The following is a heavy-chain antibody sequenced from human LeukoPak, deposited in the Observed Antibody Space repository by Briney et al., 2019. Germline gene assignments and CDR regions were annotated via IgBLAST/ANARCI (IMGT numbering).Heavy chain of an antibody. J-gene: IGHJ4*02. Sequence: GGSLRLSCAGSGFIFNNYAMHWVRQPPGKGLEWVSGISWNSGSIGYADSVKGRFTISRDNAKNSLYLQMNSLRAEDTALYYCAKVIDSGSYGPGHFDYWGQGTLVTVSS. V-gene: IGHV3-9*01. D-gene: IGHD5-18*01. CDR2: ISWNSGSI. CDR3: AKVIDSGSYGPGHFDY. CDR1: GFIFNNYA.